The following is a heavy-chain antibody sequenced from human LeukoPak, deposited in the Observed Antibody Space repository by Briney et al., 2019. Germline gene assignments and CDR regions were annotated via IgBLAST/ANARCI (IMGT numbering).Heavy chain of an antibody. Sequence: ASVKVSCKASGYTLTDYYLHWVRQAPGQGLKWMGWINPNSGASHYAQSFQARVTMTRDTSIASSYMELTGLESDDTAVYYCARGRRILGGPENAGDFFDFWGQGSLVTVSS. CDR2: INPNSGAS. V-gene: IGHV1-2*02. D-gene: IGHD3-16*01. CDR1: GYTLTDYY. J-gene: IGHJ4*01. CDR3: ARGRRILGGPENAGDFFDF.